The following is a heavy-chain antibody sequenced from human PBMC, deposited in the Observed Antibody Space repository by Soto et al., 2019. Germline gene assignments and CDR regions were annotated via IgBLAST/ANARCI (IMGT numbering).Heavy chain of an antibody. D-gene: IGHD6-19*01. CDR2: ISWNSGSI. J-gene: IGHJ3*02. CDR3: AKDIGSWGTGGIAVASAFDI. V-gene: IGHV3-9*01. CDR1: GFTFDDYA. Sequence: EVQLVESGGGLVQPGRSLRLSCAASGFTFDDYAMHWVRQAPGKGLEWVSGISWNSGSIGYADSVKGRFTISRDNAKNSLYLQMNSLRAEDTALYYCAKDIGSWGTGGIAVASAFDIWGQGTMVTVSS.